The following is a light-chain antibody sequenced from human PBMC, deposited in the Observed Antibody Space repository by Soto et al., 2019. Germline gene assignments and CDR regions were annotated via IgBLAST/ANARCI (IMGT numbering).Light chain of an antibody. CDR3: QSYNDWPFA. Sequence: DIVLTQSPATLSVSPGDRVTLSCSASESLFGFLAWYQQKPGQAPRLLMYGVSTRATGIPARFSGGGSATDCTLTISSLQSEDSAFYFCQSYNDWPFASGLGTRLEI. CDR1: ESLFGF. V-gene: IGKV3-15*01. J-gene: IGKJ2*01. CDR2: GVS.